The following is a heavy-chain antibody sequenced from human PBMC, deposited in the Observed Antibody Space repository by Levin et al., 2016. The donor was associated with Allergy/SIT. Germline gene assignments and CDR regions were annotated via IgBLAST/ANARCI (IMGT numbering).Heavy chain of an antibody. CDR3: ARDYPLAGGRSSGGSWPAHHVGYYYYGMDV. J-gene: IGHJ6*02. Sequence: ASVKVSCKASGYTFTSYGISWVRQAPGQGLEWMGWISAYNGNTNYAQKLQGRVTMTTDTSTSTAYMELRSLRSDDTAVYYCARDYPLAGGRSSGGSWPAHHVGYYYYGMDVWGQGTTVTVSS. D-gene: IGHD2-15*01. CDR2: ISAYNGNT. CDR1: GYTFTSYG. V-gene: IGHV1-18*01.